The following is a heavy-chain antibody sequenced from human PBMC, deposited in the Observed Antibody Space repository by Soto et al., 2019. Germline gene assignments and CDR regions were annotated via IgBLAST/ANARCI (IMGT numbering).Heavy chain of an antibody. D-gene: IGHD2-21*02. J-gene: IGHJ6*03. CDR2: INPNSGGT. CDR3: ARSAPTEYYYYHYMDV. V-gene: IGHV1-2*04. Sequence: ASVKVSCKASGYTFTSYYMHWVRQAPGQGLEWMGWINPNSGGTNYAQKFQGWVTMTRDTSISTAYMELSRLRSDDTAVYYCARSAPTEYYYYHYMDVWGKGTTVTVSS. CDR1: GYTFTSYY.